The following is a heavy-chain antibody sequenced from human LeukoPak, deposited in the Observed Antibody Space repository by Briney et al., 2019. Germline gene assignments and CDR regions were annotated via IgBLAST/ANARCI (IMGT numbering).Heavy chain of an antibody. Sequence: PGRSLRLSCAASGFTFSSYGMHWVRQAPGKGLEWVAVISYDGSNKYYADSVKGRFTISRDNSKNTLYLQMNSLRAEDTAVYYCAKVSLAARRFSSLYYYGMDVWGQGTTVTVSS. V-gene: IGHV3-30*18. CDR1: GFTFSSYG. D-gene: IGHD6-6*01. CDR3: AKVSLAARRFSSLYYYGMDV. J-gene: IGHJ6*02. CDR2: ISYDGSNK.